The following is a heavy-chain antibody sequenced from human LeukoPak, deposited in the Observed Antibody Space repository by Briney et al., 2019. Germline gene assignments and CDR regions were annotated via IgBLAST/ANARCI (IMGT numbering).Heavy chain of an antibody. D-gene: IGHD2-2*01. CDR2: IGTAGDP. CDR3: ARGCSSTSCYEAFDI. J-gene: IGHJ3*02. CDR1: GFTFSSYD. V-gene: IGHV3-13*05. Sequence: GGSLRLSCAASGFTFSSYDMHWVHQATGKGLEWVSAIGTAGDPYYPGSVKGRFTISRENAKNSLYLQMNSLRAGDTAVYYCARGCSSTSCYEAFDIWGQGTMVTVSS.